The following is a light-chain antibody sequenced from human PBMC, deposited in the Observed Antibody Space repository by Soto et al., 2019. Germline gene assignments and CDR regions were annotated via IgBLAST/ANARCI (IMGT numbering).Light chain of an antibody. CDR3: ETWDSDTHV. V-gene: IGLV4-60*02. CDR1: RGHRSYI. CDR2: LEGGGSY. Sequence: QAVVTQSSSASASLGSSVKLTCTLSRGHRSYIIAWHQQQPGKAPRYLMKLEGGGSYNKGSGVPDRFSGSSSGADRYLTISTVHFEDEADYYCETWDSDTHVFGGGTKVTVL. J-gene: IGLJ2*01.